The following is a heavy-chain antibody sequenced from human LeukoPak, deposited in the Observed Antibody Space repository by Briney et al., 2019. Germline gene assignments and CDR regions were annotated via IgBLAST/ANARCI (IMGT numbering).Heavy chain of an antibody. CDR1: GYTLTGYY. D-gene: IGHD3-16*02. CDR2: INPNSGVT. CDR3: ARLSTPNLYYFDY. J-gene: IGHJ4*02. Sequence: ASVKVSFKASGYTLTGYYMHWVRQAPGQGLEWMGWINPNSGVTYYAQKFQGRVSMTRDTSISTAYMEVSRLRSDDSALYYCARLSTPNLYYFDYWGQGTLVTVSS. V-gene: IGHV1-2*02.